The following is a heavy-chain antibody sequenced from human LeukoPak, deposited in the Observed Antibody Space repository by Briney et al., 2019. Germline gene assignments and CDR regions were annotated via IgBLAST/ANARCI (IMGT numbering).Heavy chain of an antibody. CDR1: GSTFSSYS. Sequence: GGSLRLSCAASGSTFSSYSMNWVRQAPGKGLEWVSSISSSSSYIYYADSVKGRFTISRDNAKNSLYLQMNSLRAEDTAVYYCARVNGKAAAGTIYFDYWGQGTLVTVSS. D-gene: IGHD6-13*01. J-gene: IGHJ4*02. V-gene: IGHV3-21*01. CDR3: ARVNGKAAAGTIYFDY. CDR2: ISSSSSYI.